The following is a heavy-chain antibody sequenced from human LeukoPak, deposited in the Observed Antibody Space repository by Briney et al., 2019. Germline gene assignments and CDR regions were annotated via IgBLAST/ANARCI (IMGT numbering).Heavy chain of an antibody. CDR2: IIPIFGTA. CDR3: ARDKAWSGHYYYYYMDV. D-gene: IGHD3-3*01. Sequence: SVKVSCKASGYSFTDYYIHWVRQAPGQGLEWMGGIIPIFGTANYAQKFQGRVTITADKSTSTAYMELSSLRSEDTAVYYCARDKAWSGHYYYYYMDVWGKGTTVTVSS. CDR1: GYSFTDYY. J-gene: IGHJ6*03. V-gene: IGHV1-69*06.